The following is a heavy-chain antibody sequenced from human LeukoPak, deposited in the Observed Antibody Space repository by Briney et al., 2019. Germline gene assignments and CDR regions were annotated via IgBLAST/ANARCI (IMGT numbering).Heavy chain of an antibody. CDR3: AKERRGYYMEV. CDR2: IRVDGRNE. CDR1: GFTFSNYA. V-gene: IGHV3-30*02. Sequence: GGSLTLSCAASGFTFSNYAMHWVRQAPGKGLEWVTFIRVDGRNEFYADSVKGRFTVSRDNSKNTLYLQMNSLRGEDMAVYYCAKERRGYYMEVWGKGTTVTVSS. J-gene: IGHJ6*03.